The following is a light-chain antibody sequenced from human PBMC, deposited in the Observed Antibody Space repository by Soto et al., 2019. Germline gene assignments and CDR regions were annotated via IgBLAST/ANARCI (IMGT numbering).Light chain of an antibody. CDR2: EVS. CDR3: NSYTSSTAYV. J-gene: IGLJ1*01. V-gene: IGLV2-14*01. Sequence: QSVLTQPASVSGSPGQSITISCTGASSDVGRYNYVCWYQLHPGKAPKLIIYEVSNRPSGVSNRFSGSKSGNTASLTISGLRAEDEADYYCNSYTSSTAYVFGTGTKVTVL. CDR1: SSDVGRYNY.